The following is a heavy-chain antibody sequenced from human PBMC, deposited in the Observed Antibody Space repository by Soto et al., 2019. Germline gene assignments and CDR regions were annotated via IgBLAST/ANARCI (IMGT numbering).Heavy chain of an antibody. V-gene: IGHV3-23*01. CDR3: AKGRPDGYDYIWGSYLGAFDI. Sequence: GGSLRLSCAASGFTFSSYAMSWVRQAPGKGLEWVSAISGSGGSTYYADSVKGRFTISRDNSKNTLYLQMNSLRAEDTAVYYCAKGRPDGYDYIWGSYLGAFDIWGQGTMVTVSS. D-gene: IGHD3-16*02. CDR1: GFTFSSYA. J-gene: IGHJ3*02. CDR2: ISGSGGST.